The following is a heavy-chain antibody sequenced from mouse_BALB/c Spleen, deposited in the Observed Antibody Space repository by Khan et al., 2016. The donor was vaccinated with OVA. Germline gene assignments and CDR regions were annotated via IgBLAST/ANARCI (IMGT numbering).Heavy chain of an antibody. D-gene: IGHD2-3*01. CDR3: ARWFDGYSSLYAMDY. J-gene: IGHJ4*01. CDR1: GFSLTSYG. V-gene: IGHV2-6*02. CDR2: IWSDGNT. Sequence: QVQLKQSGPGLVAPSQSLSITCTVSGFSLTSYGVHWVRQPPGKGLEWLVVIWSDGNTNYNSVLKSRMSISKDNSKSQVFLKMNRLQTDDTAIYYCARWFDGYSSLYAMDYWGQGTSVTVSS.